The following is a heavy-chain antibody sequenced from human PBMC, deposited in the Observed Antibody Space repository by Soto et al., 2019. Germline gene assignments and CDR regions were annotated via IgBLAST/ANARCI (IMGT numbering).Heavy chain of an antibody. J-gene: IGHJ4*02. CDR1: GGSISSGGYY. CDR2: IYHSGST. Sequence: LSLTCTVSGGSISSGGYYWSWIRQHPGKGLEWIGYIYHSGSTYYNPSLKSRVTISVDTSKNQFSLKLSSVTAADTAVYYCARPTYNSGSPFDYWGQGTLVTVSS. D-gene: IGHD1-20*01. V-gene: IGHV4-31*03. CDR3: ARPTYNSGSPFDY.